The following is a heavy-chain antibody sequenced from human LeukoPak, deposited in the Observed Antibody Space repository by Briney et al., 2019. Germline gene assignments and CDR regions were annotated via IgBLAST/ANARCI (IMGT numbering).Heavy chain of an antibody. CDR1: GYTFTSYG. CDR3: ARLRGYDLTDAFDI. V-gene: IGHV1-18*01. Sequence: GASVKVSCKASGYTFTSYGISWVRQAPGQGLEWMGWISAYNGNTNYAQKLQGRVTMTTDTSTSTAYMELRSLRSDDTAVYYCARLRGYDLTDAFDIWGQGTMVTVSS. J-gene: IGHJ3*02. CDR2: ISAYNGNT. D-gene: IGHD5-12*01.